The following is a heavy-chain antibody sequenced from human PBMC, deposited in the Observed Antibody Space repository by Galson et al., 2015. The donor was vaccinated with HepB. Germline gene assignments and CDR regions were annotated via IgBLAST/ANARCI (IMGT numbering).Heavy chain of an antibody. V-gene: IGHV1-2*04. Sequence: SVKVSCKASGYTFTGYYMHWVRQAPGQGLEWMGWINPNSGGTNYAQKFQGWVTMTRDTSISTAYLQWSSLKASDTAMYYCARHDRYYYYYGMDVWGQGTTVTVSS. CDR2: INPNSGGT. CDR1: GYTFTGYY. CDR3: ARHDRYYYYYGMDV. D-gene: IGHD3-16*01. J-gene: IGHJ6*02.